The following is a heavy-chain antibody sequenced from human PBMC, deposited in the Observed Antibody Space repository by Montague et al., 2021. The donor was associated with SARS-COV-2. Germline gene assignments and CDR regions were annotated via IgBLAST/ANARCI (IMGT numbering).Heavy chain of an antibody. CDR2: IYTSGGA. D-gene: IGHD2-2*01. Sequence: TLSLTCSVSGGSISSGSYYWSWIRQPAGKGLEWIGRIYTSGGANYNPSLNSRVTISVDTSKNQFPLNLTSVTAADTAVYYCARAALPGRKNWFDPWGQGTLVTVSS. J-gene: IGHJ5*02. V-gene: IGHV4-61*02. CDR3: ARAALPGRKNWFDP. CDR1: GGSISSGSYY.